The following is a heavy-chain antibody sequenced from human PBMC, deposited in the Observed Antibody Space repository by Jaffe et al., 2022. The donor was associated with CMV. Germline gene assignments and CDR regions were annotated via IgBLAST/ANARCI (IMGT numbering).Heavy chain of an antibody. CDR1: GDSVSSNSAA. Sequence: QVQLQQSGPGLVKPSQTLSLTCAISGDSVSSNSAAWNWIRQSPSRGLEWLGRTYYRSKWYNDYAVSVKSRITINPDTSKNQFSLQLNSVTPEDTAVYYCARGLRFLESGRMGGWFDPWGQGTLVTVSS. V-gene: IGHV6-1*01. J-gene: IGHJ5*02. D-gene: IGHD3-3*01. CDR2: TYYRSKWYN. CDR3: ARGLRFLESGRMGGWFDP.